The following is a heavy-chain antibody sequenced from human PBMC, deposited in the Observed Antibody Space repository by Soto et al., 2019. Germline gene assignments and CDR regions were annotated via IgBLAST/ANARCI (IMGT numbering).Heavy chain of an antibody. CDR1: GGSFSGYY. CDR3: ARENIPYSSGWNAKGGNFDY. V-gene: IGHV4-34*01. CDR2: INHSGST. J-gene: IGHJ4*02. Sequence: KTSETLSLTXAVYGGSFSGYYWSWIRQPPGKGLEWIGEINHSGSTNYNPSLKSRVTISVDTSKNQFSLKLSSVTAADTAVYYCARENIPYSSGWNAKGGNFDYWGQGTLVTVSS. D-gene: IGHD6-19*01.